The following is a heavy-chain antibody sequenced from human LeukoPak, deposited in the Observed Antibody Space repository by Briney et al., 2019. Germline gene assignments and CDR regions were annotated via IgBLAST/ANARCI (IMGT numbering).Heavy chain of an antibody. CDR2: IRAGGGST. V-gene: IGHV3-23*01. J-gene: IGHJ5*02. CDR3: AKDGGSGMGFDP. D-gene: IGHD3-10*01. Sequence: GGSLRLSCTASGFTFSSYAMTWVRQVPGKGLEWVSGIRAGGGSTNFADSVRGRFTLSTDNSKNTLYLQMNSLRAEDAAIYYCAKDGGSGMGFDPWGQGTLVTVSS. CDR1: GFTFSSYA.